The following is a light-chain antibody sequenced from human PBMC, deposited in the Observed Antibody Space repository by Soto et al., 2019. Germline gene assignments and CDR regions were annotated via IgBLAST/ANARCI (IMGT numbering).Light chain of an antibody. V-gene: IGKV3-15*01. CDR3: QQYNNWRT. CDR2: GAS. J-gene: IGKJ1*01. CDR1: QSVSSN. Sequence: EIMLTQSPATLSLSPGERATLSCRASQSVSSNLAWYQQKPGQAPRLLIYGASTRATGIPARFSGSGSGTEFTLTISSLQSEDFAVYYCQQYNNWRTFGQGSKVDIK.